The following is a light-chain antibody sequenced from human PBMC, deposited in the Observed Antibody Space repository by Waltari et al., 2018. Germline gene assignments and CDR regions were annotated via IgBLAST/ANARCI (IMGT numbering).Light chain of an antibody. CDR3: QQFDSLPLT. CDR2: DAS. J-gene: IGKJ4*01. Sequence: DIQMTQSTSSLSASVGDRVTITCQASQDIRNYLNWYQQKPGKAPKLLIFDASNLEPGVPSRFSGSGSGTDFTFTISGLQPEDLATYYCQQFDSLPLTFGGGTKVEIK. CDR1: QDIRNY. V-gene: IGKV1-33*01.